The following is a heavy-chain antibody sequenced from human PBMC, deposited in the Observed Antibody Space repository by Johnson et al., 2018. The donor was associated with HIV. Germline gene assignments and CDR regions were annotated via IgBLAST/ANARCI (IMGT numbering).Heavy chain of an antibody. CDR3: ARKADAFDI. J-gene: IGHJ3*02. CDR2: INSDGSST. V-gene: IGHV3-74*01. Sequence: VQLVESGGDLVQPGGSLRLSCVGSGFTFSTNWMHWVRQAPGKGLVWVSRINSDGSSTSYADSVKGRFTISRDNAKKSLFLQMNSLRAEDTAVYYCARKADAFDIWGQGTMVTVSS. CDR1: GFTFSTNW.